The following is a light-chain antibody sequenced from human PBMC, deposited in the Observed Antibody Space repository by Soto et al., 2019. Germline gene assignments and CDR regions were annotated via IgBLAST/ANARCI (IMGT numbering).Light chain of an antibody. CDR2: SAS. J-gene: IGKJ1*01. V-gene: IGKV1-39*01. CDR1: QTIHSY. CDR3: QQTFSTPWT. Sequence: IQMTQSPSSLSASVGDRITLTCRASQTIHSYLHWYQFKPGKAPQLLIQSASSLHSGVPSRFSGSGSGTHFTLIISSLQPEDSATYYCQQTFSTPWTFGQGTKVDI.